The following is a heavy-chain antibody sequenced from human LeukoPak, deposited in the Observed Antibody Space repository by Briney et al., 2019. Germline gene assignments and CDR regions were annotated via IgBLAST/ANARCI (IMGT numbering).Heavy chain of an antibody. D-gene: IGHD5-18*01. CDR3: ARDLIGFSYGLMSDY. CDR2: ISVHNGDT. Sequence: ASVKVSCKASGYSFITYGISWVRQAPGQGLEWMGWISVHNGDTNSAQKFQGRATMTTDTSTNTAYMELRSLRSDDIAVYYCARDLIGFSYGLMSDYWGQGTLVTVSS. V-gene: IGHV1-18*03. CDR1: GYSFITYG. J-gene: IGHJ4*02.